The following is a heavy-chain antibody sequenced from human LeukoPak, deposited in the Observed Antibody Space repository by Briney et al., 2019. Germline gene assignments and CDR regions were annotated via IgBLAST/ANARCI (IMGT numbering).Heavy chain of an antibody. Sequence: GGSLRLSCAASGFTFSDYYMSWIRQAPGKGLEWVSYISSSGSTIYYADSVKGRFTISRDNAKNSLYLQMNSLRAEDTAVYYCARVGRLLWFGELLSISRETYYYYMDVWGKGTTVTVSS. CDR1: GFTFSDYY. D-gene: IGHD3-10*01. V-gene: IGHV3-11*04. J-gene: IGHJ6*03. CDR3: ARVGRLLWFGELLSISRETYYYYMDV. CDR2: ISSSGSTI.